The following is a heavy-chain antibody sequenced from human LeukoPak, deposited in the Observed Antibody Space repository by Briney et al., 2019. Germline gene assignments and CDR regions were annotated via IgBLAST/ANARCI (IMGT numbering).Heavy chain of an antibody. Sequence: HPGGSLRLSCAASGFTFDDYAMHWVRQAPGKGLEWVSAISGSGGSTYYADSVKGRFTISRDNSKNTLYLQMNSLRAEDTAVYYCAKGVQMTTAAPDYWGQGTLVTVSS. CDR3: AKGVQMTTAAPDY. CDR2: ISGSGGST. CDR1: GFTFDDYA. D-gene: IGHD4-11*01. J-gene: IGHJ4*02. V-gene: IGHV3-23*01.